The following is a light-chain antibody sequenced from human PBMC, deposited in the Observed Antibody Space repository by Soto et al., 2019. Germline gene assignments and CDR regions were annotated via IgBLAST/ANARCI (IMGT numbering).Light chain of an antibody. CDR1: QSISDN. J-gene: IGKJ4*01. CDR3: QQYNNWPLT. V-gene: IGKV3-15*01. Sequence: EIVMTQSPATLSVSPGERATLSCRASQSISDNLAWYQQKHGQAPRLLIYGASTGATSIPARFSGSGSGTELTITISSLQSEDFEIYSCQQYNNWPLTFGGGTKVDIK. CDR2: GAS.